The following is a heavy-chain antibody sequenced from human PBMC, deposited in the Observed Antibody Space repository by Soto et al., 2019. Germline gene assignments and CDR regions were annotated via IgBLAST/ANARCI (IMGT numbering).Heavy chain of an antibody. D-gene: IGHD3-16*01. J-gene: IGHJ5*01. CDR3: ARERLGTRKKDDWFDP. V-gene: IGHV4-61*01. CDR1: GGSVSSGSYY. CDR2: IYYSGST. Sequence: SETLSLTCTVSGGSVSSGSYYWSWIRQPPGKGLEWIGYIYYSGSTNYNPSLKSRVTISVDTSKNQFSLKLSSVTAADTAVYYCARERLGTRKKDDWFDPWGQGTLVTVSS.